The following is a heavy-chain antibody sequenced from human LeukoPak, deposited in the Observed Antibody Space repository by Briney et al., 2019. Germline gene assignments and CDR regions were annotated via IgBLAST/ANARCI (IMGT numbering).Heavy chain of an antibody. J-gene: IGHJ4*02. CDR2: ISGSGGST. CDR1: GFTFSNYG. Sequence: GSLRLSCAASGFTFSNYGMSWVRQAPGKGLEWVSAISGSGGSTYYADSVKGRFTISRDNTKNSLYLQLNSLRAEDTAVYYCAKGATMIVANYFDYWGQGTLVTVSS. V-gene: IGHV3-23*01. CDR3: AKGATMIVANYFDY. D-gene: IGHD3-22*01.